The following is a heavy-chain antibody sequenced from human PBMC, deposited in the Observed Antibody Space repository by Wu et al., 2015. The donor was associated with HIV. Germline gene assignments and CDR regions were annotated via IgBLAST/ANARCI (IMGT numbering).Heavy chain of an antibody. D-gene: IGHD3-22*01. J-gene: IGHJ4*02. Sequence: QVQLVQSGAEVKKPGASVKVSCQASGYSFNDYHIHWLRQAPGQGLEWMGWINPNTGGTDYAQKFQGRVTMTRDTAVSTAYMELNSLTSDDTAVYYCARLQSLSGFYSNADYWGQGTLVTVSS. CDR3: ARLQSLSGFYSNADY. V-gene: IGHV1-2*02. CDR1: GYSFNDYH. CDR2: INPNTGGT.